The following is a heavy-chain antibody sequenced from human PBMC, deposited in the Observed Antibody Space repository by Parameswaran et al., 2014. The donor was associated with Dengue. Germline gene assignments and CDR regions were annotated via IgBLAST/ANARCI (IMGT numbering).Heavy chain of an antibody. J-gene: IGHJ4*02. V-gene: IGHV3-21*01. Sequence: GESLKISCAASGFTFSSYSMNWVRQAPGKGLEWVSSISSSSSYIYYADSVKGRFTISRDNAKNSLYLQMNSLRAEDTAVYYCARITQMVYAIPDYWGQEPGHRLL. CDR2: ISSSSSYI. CDR1: GFTFSSYS. D-gene: IGHD2-8*01. CDR3: ARITQMVYAIPDY.